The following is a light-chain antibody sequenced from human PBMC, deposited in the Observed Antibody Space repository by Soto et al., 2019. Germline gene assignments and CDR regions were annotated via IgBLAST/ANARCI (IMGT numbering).Light chain of an antibody. CDR3: QHSNRYSEA. V-gene: IGKV1-9*01. CDR2: ASS. J-gene: IGKJ1*01. CDR1: QGISSY. Sequence: DVQMTQSPSTLSGSVGDRVTITCRASQGISSYLAWYQQKPGKAPKLLIYASSTLQSGVPSRFSGSGSGTEFTLTISSLQPADFATYYCQHSNRYSEAFGQGTKVDI.